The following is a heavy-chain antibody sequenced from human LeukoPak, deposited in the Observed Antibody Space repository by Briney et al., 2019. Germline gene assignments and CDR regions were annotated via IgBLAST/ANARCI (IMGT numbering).Heavy chain of an antibody. D-gene: IGHD2-2*01. Sequence: SETLSLTCAVYGGSFSGYYWSWIRQPPGKGLEWIGEINHSGSTNYNPSLKSRVTMSVDTSKNQFSLKPSSVTAADTAVYYCARQYCSSTSCYFDYWGQGTLVTVSS. CDR3: ARQYCSSTSCYFDY. CDR2: INHSGST. V-gene: IGHV4-34*01. CDR1: GGSFSGYY. J-gene: IGHJ4*02.